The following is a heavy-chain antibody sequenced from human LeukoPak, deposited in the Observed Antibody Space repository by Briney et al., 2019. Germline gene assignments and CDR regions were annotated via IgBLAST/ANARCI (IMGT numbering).Heavy chain of an antibody. CDR2: INPSGGST. J-gene: IGHJ3*02. D-gene: IGHD2-2*01. CDR1: GYTFTSYY. CDR3: AVPAAQGAFDI. V-gene: IGHV1-46*01. Sequence: ASVKVSCKASGYTFTSYYMHWVRQAPGQGLEWMGIINPSGGSTSYAQKFQGRVTMTRDTSTSTVYMELSSLKSEDTAVYYCAVPAAQGAFDIWGQGTMVTVSS.